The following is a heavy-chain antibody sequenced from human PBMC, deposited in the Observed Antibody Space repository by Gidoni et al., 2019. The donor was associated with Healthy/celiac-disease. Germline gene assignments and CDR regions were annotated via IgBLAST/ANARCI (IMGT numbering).Heavy chain of an antibody. CDR1: GFTFSLYA. CDR3: AKGDNCGGDCYSYYYYYMDV. CDR2: ISGSGGST. V-gene: IGHV3-23*01. D-gene: IGHD2-21*01. Sequence: EVQLLESGGGLVQPGGSLLRSCAASGFTFSLYAMRWVSQAPGKGLEWVSAISGSGGSTYYADSVKGRFTISRDNSKNTLYLQMNSLRAEDTAVYYCAKGDNCGGDCYSYYYYYMDVWGKGTTVTVSS. J-gene: IGHJ6*03.